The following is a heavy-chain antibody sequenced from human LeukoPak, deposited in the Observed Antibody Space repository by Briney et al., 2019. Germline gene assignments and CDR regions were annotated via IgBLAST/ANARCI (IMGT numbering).Heavy chain of an antibody. CDR3: AREVGILDAFDI. CDR1: GFTFSSYW. Sequence: GGSLRLSCAASGFTFSSYWMSWVRQAPGKGLEWVANIKQDGSEKYYVDSVKGRFTISRDNSKNTLYLQMYSLRAEDTAVYYCAREVGILDAFDIWGQGTMVTVSS. J-gene: IGHJ3*02. CDR2: IKQDGSEK. D-gene: IGHD3-22*01. V-gene: IGHV3-7*03.